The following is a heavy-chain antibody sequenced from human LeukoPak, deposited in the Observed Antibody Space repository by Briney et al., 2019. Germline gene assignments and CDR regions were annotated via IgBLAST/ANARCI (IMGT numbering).Heavy chain of an antibody. CDR1: GFTFSSYA. CDR3: AKDGIAVADKYGFDY. D-gene: IGHD6-19*01. J-gene: IGHJ4*02. V-gene: IGHV3-23*01. Sequence: GGSLRLSRAASGFTFSSYAMSWVRQAPGKGLEWVSAISGSGGSTYYADSVKGRFTISRDNSKNTLYLQMNSLRAEDTAVYYCAKDGIAVADKYGFDYWGQGTLVTVSS. CDR2: ISGSGGST.